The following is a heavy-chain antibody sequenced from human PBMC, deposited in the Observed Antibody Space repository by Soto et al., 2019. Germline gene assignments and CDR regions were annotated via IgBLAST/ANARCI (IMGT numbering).Heavy chain of an antibody. D-gene: IGHD1-1*01. Sequence: EASVKVSCKASGYTFSTYAIHWVRQAPGQSLEWMGWLNGGTGQTGYPQRFQDRVTITRDTSASTAYMEVSSLRPEDTAVYYCARGKGMEENYYYYGMDIWGQGTTVTVSS. V-gene: IGHV1-3*01. CDR3: ARGKGMEENYYYYGMDI. CDR2: LNGGTGQT. J-gene: IGHJ6*02. CDR1: GYTFSTYA.